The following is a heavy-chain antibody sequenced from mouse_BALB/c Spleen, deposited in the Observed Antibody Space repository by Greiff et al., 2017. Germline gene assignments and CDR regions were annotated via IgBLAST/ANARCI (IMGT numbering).Heavy chain of an antibody. CDR3: ARGYDGPMDY. Sequence: EVQLQESGPGLVKPSQSLSLTCTVTGYSITSDYAWNWIRQFPGNKLEWMGYISYSGSTSYNPSLKSRISITRDTSKNQFFLQLNSVTTEDTATYYGARGYDGPMDYWGQGTSVTVSS. D-gene: IGHD2-14*01. V-gene: IGHV3-2*02. CDR2: ISYSGST. J-gene: IGHJ4*01. CDR1: GYSITSDYA.